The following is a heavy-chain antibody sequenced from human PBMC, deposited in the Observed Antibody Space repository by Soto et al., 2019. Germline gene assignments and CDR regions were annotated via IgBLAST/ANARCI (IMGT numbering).Heavy chain of an antibody. J-gene: IGHJ5*02. Sequence: QVQLVQSGAEVKKPGSSVKVSCKASGGTFSSYAISWVRQPPGQGLEWMGGIIPIFGTANYAQKYQGRVTITADEATSTADMELSSLRSEDTAVYYCARSYGYCSSTSGYNWFDPWGQGTLVTVSS. CDR2: IIPIFGTA. D-gene: IGHD2-2*01. V-gene: IGHV1-69*01. CDR1: GGTFSSYA. CDR3: ARSYGYCSSTSGYNWFDP.